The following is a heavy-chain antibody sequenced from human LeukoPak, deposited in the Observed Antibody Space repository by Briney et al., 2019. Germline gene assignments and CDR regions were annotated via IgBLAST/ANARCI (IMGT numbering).Heavy chain of an antibody. D-gene: IGHD7-27*01. V-gene: IGHV6-1*01. J-gene: IGHJ3*02. CDR3: ARDADWGYDAYDI. CDR2: TYYKSKWHN. CDR1: GDGLSVSSDV. Sequence: HSQTLSLTCAISGDGLSVSSDVWDWVRQSPSRGLEWLGRTYYKSKWHNDYDVSVKSRITISPDTSKNQFSLHLNSVTPEDTAVYYCARDADWGYDAYDIWGQGTMVTVSS.